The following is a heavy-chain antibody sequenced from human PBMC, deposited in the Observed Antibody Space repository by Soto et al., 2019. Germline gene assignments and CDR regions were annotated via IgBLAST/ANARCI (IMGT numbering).Heavy chain of an antibody. CDR1: GGTFSSYA. D-gene: IGHD2-2*01. J-gene: IGHJ4*02. Sequence: GAGVQVSCKASGGTFSSYAISWVRQAPRQGLEWMGGIIPIFGTANYAQKFQGRVTITADESTSTAYMELSSLRSEDTAVYYCASVVVPAAIIGGYFDYWXQGTLVTVSS. CDR3: ASVVVPAAIIGGYFDY. CDR2: IIPIFGTA. V-gene: IGHV1-69*13.